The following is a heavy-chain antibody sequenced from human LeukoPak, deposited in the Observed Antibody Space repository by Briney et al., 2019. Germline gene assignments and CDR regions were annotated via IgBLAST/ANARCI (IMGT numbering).Heavy chain of an antibody. D-gene: IGHD5-18*01. V-gene: IGHV3-23*01. J-gene: IGHJ5*02. Sequence: GGSLRLSCAASGFTFSSFAMSWVRQAPGKGLESVSLISGAGGSTYYADSVKGRFTISRDNSKNTLYLQMNSLRAEDTAVYYCAKGHTGYGTGLDLWGQGTLVTVSS. CDR2: ISGAGGST. CDR3: AKGHTGYGTGLDL. CDR1: GFTFSSFA.